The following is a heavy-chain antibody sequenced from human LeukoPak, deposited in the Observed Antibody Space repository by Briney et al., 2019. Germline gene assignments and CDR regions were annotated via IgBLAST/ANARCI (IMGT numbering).Heavy chain of an antibody. CDR2: MNPNSGTT. D-gene: IGHD6-13*01. Sequence: ASVKVSCKASGYTFTTSDINWVRQATGQGLEWMGWMNPNSGTTVSAQIFQGRVTMTGNTSINTAYMELSSLRSEDTAVYYCARSKSSWYGMGFDYWGQGSLVTVSS. CDR3: ARSKSSWYGMGFDY. CDR1: GYTFTTSD. V-gene: IGHV1-8*01. J-gene: IGHJ4*02.